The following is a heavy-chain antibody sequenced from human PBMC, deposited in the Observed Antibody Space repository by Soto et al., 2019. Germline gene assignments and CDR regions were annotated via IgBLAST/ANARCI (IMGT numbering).Heavy chain of an antibody. V-gene: IGHV1-69*02. CDR3: AARPQAYYYYYMDV. Sequence: SVKVSCKASWGAFSIYTISWVRQAPGQGLEWMGRIIPILGIANYAQKFQGRVTITADKSTSTAYMELSSLRSEDTAVYYCAARPQAYYYYYMDVWGKGTTVTVSS. CDR1: WGAFSIYT. J-gene: IGHJ6*03. CDR2: IIPILGIA. D-gene: IGHD6-6*01.